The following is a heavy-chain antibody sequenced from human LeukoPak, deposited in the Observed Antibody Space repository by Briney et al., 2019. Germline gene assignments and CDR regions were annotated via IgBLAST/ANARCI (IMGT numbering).Heavy chain of an antibody. CDR3: ARAAYCGGDCYKKTRAGPHVDY. J-gene: IGHJ4*02. CDR1: GFTFSSYA. Sequence: GGSLRLSCAPSGFTFSSYAMHWVRQAPGKGLEWVAVISYDGSNKYYADSVKGRFTISRDNSKNTLYLQMNSLRAEDTAVYYCARAAYCGGDCYKKTRAGPHVDYCGQGTLVTVSS. V-gene: IGHV3-30*04. D-gene: IGHD2-21*02. CDR2: ISYDGSNK.